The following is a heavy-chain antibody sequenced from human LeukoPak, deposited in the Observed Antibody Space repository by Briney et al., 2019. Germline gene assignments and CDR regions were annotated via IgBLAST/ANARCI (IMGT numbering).Heavy chain of an antibody. V-gene: IGHV3-53*01. CDR3: VREREGSNSEH. CDR1: GFTFSSYV. J-gene: IGHJ1*01. D-gene: IGHD1-26*01. CDR2: IYSDGNT. Sequence: PGGSLRLSCAASGFTFSSYVMSWVRQAPGMGLEWVSTIYSDGNTYYPDSVKGRFTISRDGSKNTLYLQLNSLRTEDTAIYYCVREREGSNSEHWGQGTLVTVSS.